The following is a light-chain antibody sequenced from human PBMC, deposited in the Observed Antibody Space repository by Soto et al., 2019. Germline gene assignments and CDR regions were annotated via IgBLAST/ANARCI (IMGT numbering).Light chain of an antibody. CDR1: QSISSY. CDR3: QKYNSAPLT. V-gene: IGKV1-39*01. Sequence: DIQMTQSPSSLSASVGDRVTITCRASQSISSYLNWYQQKPGKAPKLLIYAASSLQSGVPSRFSGSGSGTDFTLTIRSLQPEDVAAYYCQKYNSAPLTFGGGTKVDIK. J-gene: IGKJ4*01. CDR2: AAS.